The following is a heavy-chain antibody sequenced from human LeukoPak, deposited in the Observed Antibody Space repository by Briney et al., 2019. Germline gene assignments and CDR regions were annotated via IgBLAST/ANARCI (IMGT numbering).Heavy chain of an antibody. D-gene: IGHD3-3*01. CDR3: ARVVAYDFYPDY. CDR2: IYTSGST. Sequence: SQTLSLTCTVSGGSISSGSYYWSWIRQPAGKGLEWIGRIYTSGSTNYNPSLKSRVTISVDTSKNQFSLKLSSVTAADTAVYYCARVVAYDFYPDYWGQGTLVTVSS. J-gene: IGHJ4*02. CDR1: GGSISSGSYY. V-gene: IGHV4-61*02.